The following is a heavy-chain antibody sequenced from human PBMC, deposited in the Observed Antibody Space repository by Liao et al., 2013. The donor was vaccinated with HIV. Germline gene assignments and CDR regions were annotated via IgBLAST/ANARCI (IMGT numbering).Heavy chain of an antibody. D-gene: IGHD3-3*01. Sequence: QLQLQESGPGLVKPSETLSLTCTVSGGSISSSTYYWGWIRQPPGKGLEWIGRVSPGGTTNINPSLSSRVAMSIDTSKNQSSLKLNSVTAADTAVYFCARGKETIFGVVTTFFDFWGQGTLVTVSS. CDR3: ARGKETIFGVVTTFFDF. CDR2: VSPGGTT. V-gene: IGHV4-39*01. CDR1: GGSISSSTYY. J-gene: IGHJ4*02.